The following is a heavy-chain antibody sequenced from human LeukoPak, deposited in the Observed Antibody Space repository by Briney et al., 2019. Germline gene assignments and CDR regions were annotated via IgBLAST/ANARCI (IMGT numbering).Heavy chain of an antibody. CDR2: IRYDGSNK. D-gene: IGHD3-10*01. CDR3: AKGSRSMVRGVYYFDY. J-gene: IGHJ4*02. V-gene: IGHV3-30*02. CDR1: GFTFSSYG. Sequence: GGSLRLSCAASGFTFSSYGMHWVRQAPGKGLEWVAFIRYDGSNKYYADSVKGRFTISRDNSKNTLYLQMNSLRAEDTAVYYCAKGSRSMVRGVYYFDYWGQGTLVTVSS.